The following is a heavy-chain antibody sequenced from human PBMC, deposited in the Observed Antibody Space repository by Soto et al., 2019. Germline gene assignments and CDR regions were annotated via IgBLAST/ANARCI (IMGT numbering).Heavy chain of an antibody. D-gene: IGHD3-3*01. J-gene: IGHJ5*02. CDR1: GFTFSSYA. CDR2: ISYDGSNK. CDR3: ARDPYDFWSGFNWFDP. V-gene: IGHV3-30-3*01. Sequence: GGSLRLSCAASGFTFSSYAMHWVRQAPGKGLEWVAVISYDGSNKYYADSVKGRFTISRDNSKNTLDLQMNSLRAEDTAVYYCARDPYDFWSGFNWFDPWGQGTLVTVSS.